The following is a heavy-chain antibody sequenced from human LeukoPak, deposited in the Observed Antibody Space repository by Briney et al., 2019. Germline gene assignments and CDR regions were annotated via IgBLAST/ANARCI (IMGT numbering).Heavy chain of an antibody. CDR2: INPSGGST. V-gene: IGHV1-46*01. J-gene: IGHJ5*02. CDR3: ARDPIFYEYSSSPSGNWFDP. Sequence: GASVKVSCKASGYTLTSYYMHWVRQAPGQGLEWMGIINPSGGSTSYAQKFQGRVTMTRDTSTSTVYMELSSLRSEDTAVYYCARDPIFYEYSSSPSGNWFDPWGQGTLVTVSS. CDR1: GYTLTSYY. D-gene: IGHD6-6*01.